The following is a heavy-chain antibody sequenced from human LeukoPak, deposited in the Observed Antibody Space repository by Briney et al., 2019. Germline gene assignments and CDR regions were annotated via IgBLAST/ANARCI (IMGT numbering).Heavy chain of an antibody. Sequence: SETLSLTCTVSGGSVSSGGYYWSWIRQHPGKGLEWIGYIYYSGSTYYSPSLKSRVTISVDTSKNQFSLKLSSVTAADTAVYYCARDLDGYSYFDYWGQGTLVTVSS. CDR3: ARDLDGYSYFDY. J-gene: IGHJ4*02. V-gene: IGHV4-31*03. D-gene: IGHD5-18*01. CDR2: IYYSGST. CDR1: GGSVSSGGYY.